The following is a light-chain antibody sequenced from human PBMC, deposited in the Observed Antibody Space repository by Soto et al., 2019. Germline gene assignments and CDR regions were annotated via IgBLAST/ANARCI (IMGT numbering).Light chain of an antibody. CDR3: QQYGSSPRIT. V-gene: IGKV3-20*01. CDR1: STVDSIY. J-gene: IGKJ3*01. CDR2: GAT. Sequence: ETVLTQSPGTLSLSPGERASLSCRASSTVDSIYLAWYQQKPGQAPRLLIYGATNRATGIPDRFSGSGSGTDFTLTISRLEPEDFAVYYCQQYGSSPRITFGPGTKVDIK.